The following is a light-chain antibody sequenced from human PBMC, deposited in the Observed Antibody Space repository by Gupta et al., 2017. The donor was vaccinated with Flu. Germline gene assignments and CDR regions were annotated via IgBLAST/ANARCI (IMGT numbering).Light chain of an antibody. V-gene: IGLV2-14*01. J-gene: IGLJ2*01. Sequence: QSALTQSASVSGPPCRSMTTACAGTSRDVSDYNRVSWYQQHPGKAPKLIIYEVSNRPSGVSNRFSGSKSGNTASLTISGLQADDEADYYCSSYTRGTASVIAWVFGGGTKVTVL. CDR2: EVS. CDR3: SSYTRGTASVIAWV. CDR1: SRDVSDYNR.